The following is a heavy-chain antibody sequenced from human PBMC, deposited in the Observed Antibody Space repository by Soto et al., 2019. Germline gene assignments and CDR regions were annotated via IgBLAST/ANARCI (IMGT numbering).Heavy chain of an antibody. CDR2: ISAYNGNT. CDR1: GYTFTSYG. V-gene: IGHV1-18*01. J-gene: IGHJ6*02. Sequence: GASVKVSCKASGYTFTSYGISWVRQAPGQGLEWMGWISAYNGNTNYAQKLQGRVTMTTDTSTSTAYMELRSLRSDDTAVYYCARDRIVGMVRDKKYYGMDVWGQGTTVTVSS. D-gene: IGHD3-10*01. CDR3: ARDRIVGMVRDKKYYGMDV.